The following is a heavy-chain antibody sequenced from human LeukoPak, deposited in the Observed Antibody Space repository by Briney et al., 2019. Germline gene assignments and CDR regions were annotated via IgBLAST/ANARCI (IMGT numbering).Heavy chain of an antibody. CDR3: ARDALWSRDY. V-gene: IGHV3-30*02. CDR2: IHNDGSNK. CDR1: GFIFSNYG. J-gene: IGHJ4*02. D-gene: IGHD2-21*01. Sequence: GRSLRLSCAASGFIFSNYGMHWVRQAPGKGLEWVAYIHNDGSNKHYADSVKGQFIISRDNSKNTLYLQMNSLRVEDTAVYYCARDALWSRDYWGQGTLVTISS.